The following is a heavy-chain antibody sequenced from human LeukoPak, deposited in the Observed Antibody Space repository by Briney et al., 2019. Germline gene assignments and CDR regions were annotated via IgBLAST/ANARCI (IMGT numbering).Heavy chain of an antibody. V-gene: IGHV7-4-1*02. CDR3: ARDYYFWSGYSETRLGY. CDR2: INTNTGNP. CDR1: GYTFTSYA. J-gene: IGHJ4*02. D-gene: IGHD3-3*01. Sequence: ASVKVSCKASGYTFTSYAMNWVRQAPGQGLEWMGWINTNTGNPTYAQGFTGRFVFSLDTSVSTAYLQISSLKAEDTAVYYCARDYYFWSGYSETRLGYWGQGTLVTVSS.